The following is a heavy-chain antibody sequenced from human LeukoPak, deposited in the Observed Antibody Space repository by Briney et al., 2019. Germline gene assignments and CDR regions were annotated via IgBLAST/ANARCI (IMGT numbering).Heavy chain of an antibody. J-gene: IGHJ3*02. Sequence: GGSLRLSCAASGFTFSSYWMHWVRQAPGKGLVWVSRINSDGSSTSYADPVKGRFTISRDNAKNTLYLQMNSLRAEDTSVYYCARDSYYYDRSGYYAAEDDAFDIWGQGTMVTVSS. CDR2: INSDGSST. D-gene: IGHD3-22*01. V-gene: IGHV3-74*01. CDR3: ARDSYYYDRSGYYAAEDDAFDI. CDR1: GFTFSSYW.